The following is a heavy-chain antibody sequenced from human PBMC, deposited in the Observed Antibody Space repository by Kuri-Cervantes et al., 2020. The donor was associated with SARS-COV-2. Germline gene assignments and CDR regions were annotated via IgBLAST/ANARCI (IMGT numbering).Heavy chain of an antibody. D-gene: IGHD2-15*01. V-gene: IGHV3-20*04. CDR3: ARGVVAATPGFFQH. J-gene: IGHJ1*01. CDR1: GFTFSDYY. CDR2: INWNVGST. Sequence: LSLTCSASGFTFSDYYMSWVRQAPGKGLEWVSGINWNVGSTGYADCVKGRFTISRDNAKNSLYLQMNSPRAEATALYYCARGVVAATPGFFQHWGQGTPVTVSS.